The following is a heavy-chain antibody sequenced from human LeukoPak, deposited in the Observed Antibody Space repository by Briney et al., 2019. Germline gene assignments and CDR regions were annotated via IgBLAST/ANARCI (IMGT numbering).Heavy chain of an antibody. J-gene: IGHJ6*03. CDR1: GYTFTDYY. V-gene: IGHV1-2*02. Sequence: ASVKVSCKASGYTFTDYYMHWVRQAPGQGLEWMGWIDPNSGDTNYAQKFQGRVTMTRDTSISTAYMELSRLRSDDTAVYYCARDQEMATTNYYYYYMDVWGKGTTVTISS. D-gene: IGHD5-24*01. CDR3: ARDQEMATTNYYYYYMDV. CDR2: IDPNSGDT.